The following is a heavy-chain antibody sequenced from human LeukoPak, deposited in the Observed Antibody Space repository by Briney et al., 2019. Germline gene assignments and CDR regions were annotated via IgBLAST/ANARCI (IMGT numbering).Heavy chain of an antibody. CDR2: INHSGST. D-gene: IGHD2/OR15-2a*01. V-gene: IGHV4-34*01. J-gene: IGHJ5*02. CDR1: GGSFSGYY. CDR3: ARGDVLRLLYPSTRGNWFDP. Sequence: SETLSLTCAVYGGSFSGYYWSWIRQPPGKGLEWIGEINHSGSTNCNPSLKSRVTISVDTSKNQFSLKLSSVTAADTAVYYCARGDVLRLLYPSTRGNWFDPWGQGTLVTVSS.